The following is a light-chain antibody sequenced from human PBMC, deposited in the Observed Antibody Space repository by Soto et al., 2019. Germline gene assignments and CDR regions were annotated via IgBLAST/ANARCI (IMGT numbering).Light chain of an antibody. J-gene: IGKJ2*01. CDR3: QQSYITPYT. CDR2: AAS. V-gene: IGKV1-39*01. Sequence: DIQMTQSPSSLSASVGDTVTITCRASQSISVHLNWYQQKPGKVPKLLIYAASNLQSGVPSRFSGSGSETDFALTISSLQPEDFATYYLQQSYITPYTFGQGTNLEIK. CDR1: QSISVH.